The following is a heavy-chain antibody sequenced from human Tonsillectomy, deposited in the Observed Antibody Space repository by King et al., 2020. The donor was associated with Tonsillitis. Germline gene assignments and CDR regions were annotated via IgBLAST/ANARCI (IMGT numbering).Heavy chain of an antibody. Sequence: VQLQQSGPGLVKPSQTLSLTCAISGDSVSSNSAAWNWIRQSPSRGLEWLGRTYNTSKWYNDYAVSVKSRITINPDTSKNQFSLQLNSVTPEDTAVYYCARDTRVTGERGRYAFDIWGQGTMVTVSS. CDR1: GDSVSSNSAA. CDR3: ARDTRVTGERGRYAFDI. J-gene: IGHJ3*02. V-gene: IGHV6-1*01. D-gene: IGHD2-21*02. CDR2: TYNTSKWYN.